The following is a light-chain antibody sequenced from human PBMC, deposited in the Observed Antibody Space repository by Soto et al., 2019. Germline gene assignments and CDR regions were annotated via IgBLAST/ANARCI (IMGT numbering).Light chain of an antibody. V-gene: IGKV3-15*01. Sequence: EIVLTQSPGIFSVSAWEIATLSCWSIQSISSSFLAWYQQKPGQAPRLLIYGTSIRATGVPARFSGGGSGTEFTLTISGLQSEDFAVYYCQQYNNWPLITFGQGTRLEIK. CDR2: GTS. CDR1: QSISSS. J-gene: IGKJ5*01. CDR3: QQYNNWPLIT.